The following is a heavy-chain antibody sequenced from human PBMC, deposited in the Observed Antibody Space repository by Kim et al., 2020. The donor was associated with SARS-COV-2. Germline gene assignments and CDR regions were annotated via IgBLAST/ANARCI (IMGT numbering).Heavy chain of an antibody. CDR2: IDSNDGYR. CDR1: GFAFSTYT. Sequence: GGSLRLSCAASGFAFSTYTMNWVRRAPGKGLEWVASIDSNDGYRYYADSLKDRFTISRNNAKNSVYLQMNSLRAEDTAVYYCARAGRGGYYFDYWGLGTLVTVSS. D-gene: IGHD3-10*01. CDR3: ARAGRGGYYFDY. V-gene: IGHV3-21*01. J-gene: IGHJ4*02.